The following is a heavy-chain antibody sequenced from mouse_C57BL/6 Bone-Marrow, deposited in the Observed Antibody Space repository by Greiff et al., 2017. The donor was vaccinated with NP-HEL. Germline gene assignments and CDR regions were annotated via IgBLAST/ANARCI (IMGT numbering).Heavy chain of an antibody. D-gene: IGHD2-1*01. Sequence: QVQLQQSGPGLVQPSQSLSITCTVSGFSLTSYGVHWVRQSPGKGLEWLGVIWSGGSTDYNAAFISRLSISKDNSKSQFFFKMNILQADDTAIYYCARKGTGKGFAYWGQGTLVTVSA. J-gene: IGHJ3*01. CDR2: IWSGGST. CDR1: GFSLTSYG. CDR3: ARKGTGKGFAY. V-gene: IGHV2-2*01.